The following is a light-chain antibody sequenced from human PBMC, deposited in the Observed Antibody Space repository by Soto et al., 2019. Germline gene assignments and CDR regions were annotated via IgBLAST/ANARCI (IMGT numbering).Light chain of an antibody. V-gene: IGKV3-15*01. J-gene: IGKJ1*01. Sequence: EIVMTQSPATLSVSPGERATLSRRASQSVSSNLAWYQQKPGQAPRLLIYGASTRATGIPARLSGSGSGTEFTLTISSLQSEDFAVYYCQQYNNWPWTFGQGTKVDIK. CDR3: QQYNNWPWT. CDR2: GAS. CDR1: QSVSSN.